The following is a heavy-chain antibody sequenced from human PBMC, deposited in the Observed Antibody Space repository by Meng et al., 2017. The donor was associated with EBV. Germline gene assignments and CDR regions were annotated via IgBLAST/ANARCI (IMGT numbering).Heavy chain of an antibody. CDR1: GGTFSSYA. V-gene: IGHV1-69*06. Sequence: VQLVPSGVEGKKPGASGKVSCKASGGTFSSYAISWVRQAPGQGLEWMGGIIPIFGTANYAQKFQGRVTITADKSTSTAYMELSSLRSEDTAVYYCARAEIAAAGRLDYWGQGTLVTVAS. CDR3: ARAEIAAAGRLDY. J-gene: IGHJ4*02. D-gene: IGHD6-13*01. CDR2: IIPIFGTA.